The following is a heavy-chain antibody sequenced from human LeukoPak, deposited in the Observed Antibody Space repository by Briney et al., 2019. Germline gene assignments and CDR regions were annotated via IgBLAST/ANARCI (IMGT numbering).Heavy chain of an antibody. CDR3: ARVNVEGYDFWSGYLY. J-gene: IGHJ4*02. D-gene: IGHD3-3*01. Sequence: ASVKVSCKASGYTFTSYDINWVRQATGQGLEWLGWMNPSSGNTGYAQKFQGRVTMTRDTSISTAYMELSSLRSEDTAVYYCARVNVEGYDFWSGYLYWGQGTLVTVSS. CDR2: MNPSSGNT. CDR1: GYTFTSYD. V-gene: IGHV1-8*01.